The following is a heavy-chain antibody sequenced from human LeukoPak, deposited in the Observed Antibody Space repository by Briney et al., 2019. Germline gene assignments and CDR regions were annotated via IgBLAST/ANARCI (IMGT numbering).Heavy chain of an antibody. CDR3: ARGVSGWPYYLDF. V-gene: IGHV3-23*01. J-gene: IGHJ4*02. Sequence: GGSLRLSCAASGFTFDSYTMVWVRQGPGSGLEWVSAITGSGGDSYHADSVKGRFTVSRDNSKSTLFLQINSLRVEDTALYYCARGVSGWPYYLDFWGQGTLVTVSS. D-gene: IGHD6-25*01. CDR1: GFTFDSYT. CDR2: ITGSGGDS.